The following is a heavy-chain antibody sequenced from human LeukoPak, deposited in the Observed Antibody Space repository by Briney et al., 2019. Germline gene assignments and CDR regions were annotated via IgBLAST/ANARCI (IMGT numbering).Heavy chain of an antibody. J-gene: IGHJ4*02. CDR2: ILHEGSNK. V-gene: IGHV3-30*02. CDR1: GFTFSSHG. Sequence: PGGSLRLSCASSGFTFSSHGMHWVRQAPGKGLEWVAVILHEGSNKNYGDSVRGRFTISRDNSKNTMYLQMNSLRAEDTAVYYCAKDVDRGFFDYWGQGTLVTVSS. D-gene: IGHD3-10*01. CDR3: AKDVDRGFFDY.